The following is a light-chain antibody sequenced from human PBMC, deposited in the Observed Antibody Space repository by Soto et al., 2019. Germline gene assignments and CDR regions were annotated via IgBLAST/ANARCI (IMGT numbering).Light chain of an antibody. CDR3: QKRGIAPFS. V-gene: IGKV1-27*01. CDR1: QGISNY. Sequence: DIQMTQSPSSLSTSVGDRVTIPCRASQGISNYLAWYQQKPGKVPKLLIYAASTLQSWVPCRFSVSGSGTDFPLTINSLQPEDVATYYYQKRGIAPFSFGGGTKVELK. CDR2: AAS. J-gene: IGKJ4*01.